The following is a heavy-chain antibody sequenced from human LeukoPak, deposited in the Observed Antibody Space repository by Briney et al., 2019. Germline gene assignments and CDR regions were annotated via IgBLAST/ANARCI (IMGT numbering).Heavy chain of an antibody. CDR2: IKTDGTVT. CDR1: GFTFSKYW. D-gene: IGHD6-19*01. Sequence: GGSLRPSCAASGFTFSKYWRLWVRKAQGKGLESVSRIKTDGTVTTYADSVKGRFTVSRDNADNTMFLQMNSVRDEDTAVYYCATKQWLAPPPDSWGQGTPVTVSS. CDR3: ATKQWLAPPPDS. V-gene: IGHV3-74*01. J-gene: IGHJ4*02.